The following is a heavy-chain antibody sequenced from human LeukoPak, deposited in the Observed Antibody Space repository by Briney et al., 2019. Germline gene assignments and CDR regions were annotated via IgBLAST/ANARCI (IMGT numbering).Heavy chain of an antibody. J-gene: IGHJ5*02. V-gene: IGHV3-30*18. CDR3: AKDQGEYYDILTGPPAFDP. Sequence: GGSLRLSCAASGLTFSSYGMHWVRQAPGKGLEWVAVISYDGSNKYYADSVKGRFTISRDNSKNTLYLQNSLRAEDTAVYYCAKDQGEYYDILTGPPAFDPWGQGTLVTVSS. CDR1: GLTFSSYG. D-gene: IGHD3-9*01. CDR2: ISYDGSNK.